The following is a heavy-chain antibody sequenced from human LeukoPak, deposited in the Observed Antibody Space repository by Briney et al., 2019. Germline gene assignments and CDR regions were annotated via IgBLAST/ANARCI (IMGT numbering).Heavy chain of an antibody. J-gene: IGHJ4*02. D-gene: IGHD6-19*01. V-gene: IGHV6-1*01. CDR3: ARDRGASGWLDY. Sequence: SQTLSLTCAISGDTVSSNTAAWIWIRQSPSRGLECLGRTYYRSKWYNAYAVSVKSRMTINPDTSKNQFSLQLNSVTPEDTAVYYCARDRGASGWLDYWGQGTLVTVSS. CDR1: GDTVSSNTAA. CDR2: TYYRSKWYN.